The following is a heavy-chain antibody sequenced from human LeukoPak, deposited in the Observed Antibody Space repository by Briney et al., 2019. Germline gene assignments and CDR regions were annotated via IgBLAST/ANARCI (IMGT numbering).Heavy chain of an antibody. CDR1: GVTFSSYA. CDR2: IIPIFGTA. V-gene: IGHV1-69*01. J-gene: IGHJ4*02. Sequence: SVKVSCKASGVTFSSYAISWVRQAPGQGLEWMGGIIPIFGTANYAQKFQGRVTITADESTSTAYMELSSLRSEDTAVYYCARAVVVAATTLGYWGQGTLVTVSS. D-gene: IGHD2-15*01. CDR3: ARAVVVAATTLGY.